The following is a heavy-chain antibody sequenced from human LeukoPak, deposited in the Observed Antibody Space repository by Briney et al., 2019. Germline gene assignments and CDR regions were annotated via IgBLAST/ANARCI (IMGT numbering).Heavy chain of an antibody. Sequence: PGGSLRLSCAASGFTFSSYSMNWVRQAPGKGLEWVSYISSSSSTIYYADSVKGRFTISRDNAKNSLYLQMNSLRAEDTAVYYCARDNGWIQLWFHFDYWGQGTLVTVSS. J-gene: IGHJ4*02. V-gene: IGHV3-48*04. CDR2: ISSSSSTI. D-gene: IGHD5-18*01. CDR1: GFTFSSYS. CDR3: ARDNGWIQLWFHFDY.